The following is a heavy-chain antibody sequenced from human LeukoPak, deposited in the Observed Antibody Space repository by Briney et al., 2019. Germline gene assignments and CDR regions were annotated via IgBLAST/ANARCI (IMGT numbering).Heavy chain of an antibody. J-gene: IGHJ3*01. CDR2: LLNGVT. CDR1: GLTVSTND. D-gene: IGHD1-14*01. V-gene: IGHV3-53*01. Sequence: GGSLRLSCAASGLTVSTNDMGWVRQAPGQGLEWVSFLLNGVTYYADSVKGRFTISRDNSKNTLYLQMNSLRVEDTAMYYCTKSGPPDPYWDQGTMVTVSS. CDR3: TKSGPPDPY.